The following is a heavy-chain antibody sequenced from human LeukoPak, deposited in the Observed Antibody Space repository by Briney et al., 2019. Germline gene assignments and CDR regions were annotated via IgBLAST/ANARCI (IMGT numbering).Heavy chain of an antibody. CDR3: ARDPRVVPAARDFWFDP. J-gene: IGHJ5*02. Sequence: PRASVKVSCKASGYTFTSYGISWVRQAPGQGLEWMGWISAYNGNTNYAQKLQGRVTMTTDTSTSTAYMELRSLRSDDTAVYYCARDPRVVPAARDFWFDPWGQGTLVTVSS. D-gene: IGHD2-2*01. V-gene: IGHV1-18*01. CDR2: ISAYNGNT. CDR1: GYTFTSYG.